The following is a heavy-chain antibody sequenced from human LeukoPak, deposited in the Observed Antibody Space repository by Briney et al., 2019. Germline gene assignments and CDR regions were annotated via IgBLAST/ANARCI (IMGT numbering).Heavy chain of an antibody. D-gene: IGHD3-16*02. CDR3: AKVWIYVWGSYRLRHPRFDY. J-gene: IGHJ4*02. Sequence: GGSLRLSCAASGFTFSSYAMSWVRQAPGKGLESVSAISGSGGSTYYADSVKGRFTISRDNSKNTLYLQMNSLRAEDTAVYYCAKVWIYVWGSYRLRHPRFDYWGQGTLVTVSS. CDR1: GFTFSSYA. CDR2: ISGSGGST. V-gene: IGHV3-23*01.